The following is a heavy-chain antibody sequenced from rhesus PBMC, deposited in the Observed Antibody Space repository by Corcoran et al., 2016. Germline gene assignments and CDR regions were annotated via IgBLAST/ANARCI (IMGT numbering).Heavy chain of an antibody. J-gene: IGHJ4*01. CDR2: FSGSSRRT. D-gene: IGHD3-16*01. Sequence: QVQLQESGPGLVKPSETLSLTCAVSGGSSSGYYWGWIRQPPGKGRGWIGYFSGSSRRTDDNPSLKSRVTISTDTSKNQVSLKVNSVTAADTAVYYCAREGSYYYFDYWGQGVLVTVSS. CDR3: AREGSYYYFDY. V-gene: IGHV4-165*01. CDR1: GGSSSGYY.